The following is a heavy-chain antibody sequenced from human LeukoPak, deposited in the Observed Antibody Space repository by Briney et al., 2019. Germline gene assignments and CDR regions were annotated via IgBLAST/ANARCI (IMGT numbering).Heavy chain of an antibody. Sequence: GGSLRLSCAASGFTFSSYAMSWVRQAPGKGLEWVANIKKDGSEKYYVDSVKGRFTISRDNSKNTLYLQMNSLRAEDTAVYYCARVGYDILTGYYKALDYWGQGTLVTVSS. V-gene: IGHV3-7*03. CDR2: IKKDGSEK. CDR1: GFTFSSYA. D-gene: IGHD3-9*01. J-gene: IGHJ4*02. CDR3: ARVGYDILTGYYKALDY.